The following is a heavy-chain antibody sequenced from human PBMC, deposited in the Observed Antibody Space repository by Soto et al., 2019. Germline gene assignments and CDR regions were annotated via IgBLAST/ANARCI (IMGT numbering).Heavy chain of an antibody. CDR1: GYTFTSYG. Sequence: ASVKVSCKASGYTFTSYGISWVRQAPGQGLEWMGWISAYNGNTNYAQKLQGRVTMTTDTSTSTAYMELRSLRSDDTAVYYCARDSMYYFDSSGYYGLSYYYYYGRDVWGQGTTVTVSS. D-gene: IGHD3-22*01. J-gene: IGHJ6*02. CDR2: ISAYNGNT. CDR3: ARDSMYYFDSSGYYGLSYYYYYGRDV. V-gene: IGHV1-18*01.